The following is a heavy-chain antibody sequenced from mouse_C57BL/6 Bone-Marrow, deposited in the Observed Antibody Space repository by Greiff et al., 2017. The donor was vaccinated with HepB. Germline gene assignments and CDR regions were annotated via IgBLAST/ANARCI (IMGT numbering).Heavy chain of an antibody. CDR2: ISYDGSN. Sequence: DVKLVESGPGLVKPSQSLSLTCSVTGYSITSGYYWNWIRQFPGNKLEWMGYISYDGSNNYNPSLKNRISITRDTSKNQFFLKLNSVTTEDTATYYCAREDSSGYPFAYWGQGTLVTVSA. J-gene: IGHJ3*01. CDR3: AREDSSGYPFAY. D-gene: IGHD3-2*02. CDR1: GYSITSGYY. V-gene: IGHV3-6*01.